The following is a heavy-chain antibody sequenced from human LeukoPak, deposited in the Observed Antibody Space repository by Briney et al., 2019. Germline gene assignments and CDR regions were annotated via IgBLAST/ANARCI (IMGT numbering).Heavy chain of an antibody. CDR3: AKDQPYYYDSSGSAPYFDY. Sequence: PGGSLRLSCAASGFTFSSYGMHWVRQAPGKGLEWVAFIRYDGSNKYYADSVKGQFTISRDNSKNTLYLQMNSLRAEDTAVYYCAKDQPYYYDSSGSAPYFDYWGQGTLVTVSS. CDR2: IRYDGSNK. D-gene: IGHD3-22*01. V-gene: IGHV3-30*02. J-gene: IGHJ4*02. CDR1: GFTFSSYG.